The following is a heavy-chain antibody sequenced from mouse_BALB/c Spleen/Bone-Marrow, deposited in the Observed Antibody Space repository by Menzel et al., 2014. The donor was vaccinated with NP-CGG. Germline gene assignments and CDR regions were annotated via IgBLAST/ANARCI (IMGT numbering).Heavy chain of an antibody. CDR3: ARCLTGTSAMDY. V-gene: IGHV1-54*01. J-gene: IGHJ4*01. CDR1: GYAFTNYL. CDR2: INPGSGGT. D-gene: IGHD4-1*01. Sequence: QVHVKQSGAELVRPGTSVKVSCKASGYAFTNYLIEWVKQRPGQGLEWIGVINPGSGGTNYNEKFKAKATLTADKSSSTAYMQFSSLTSDDSAVYFCARCLTGTSAMDYWGQGTSVTVSS.